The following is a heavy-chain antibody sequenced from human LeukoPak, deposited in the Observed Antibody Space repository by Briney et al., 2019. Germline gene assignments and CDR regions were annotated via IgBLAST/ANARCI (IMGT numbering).Heavy chain of an antibody. J-gene: IGHJ4*02. CDR2: IYYSGST. CDR3: AREVDSSSSDAGYSFDY. CDR1: GGSISSGGYD. Sequence: SETLSLTCSVSGGSISSGGYDWSWIRQHPGKGLEWIGYIYYSGSTYYNPSLKSRVTISVDTSKNQFSLKLSSVTAADTAVYYCAREVDSSSSDAGYSFDYWGQGTLVTVSS. D-gene: IGHD6-13*01. V-gene: IGHV4-31*03.